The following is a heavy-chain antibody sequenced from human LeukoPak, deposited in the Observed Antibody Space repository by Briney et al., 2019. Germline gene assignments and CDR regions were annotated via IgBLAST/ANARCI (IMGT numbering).Heavy chain of an antibody. CDR2: ISAYNGNT. J-gene: IGHJ4*02. CDR3: ARDQVTMIRRGGGFDY. Sequence: ASVKVSCKASGYTFTSYGISWVRQAPGQGLEWMGWISAYNGNTNYAQKLRGRVTMTTDTSTSTAYMELRSLRSDDTAVYYCARDQVTMIRRGGGFDYWGQGTLVTVSS. CDR1: GYTFTSYG. V-gene: IGHV1-18*01. D-gene: IGHD3-22*01.